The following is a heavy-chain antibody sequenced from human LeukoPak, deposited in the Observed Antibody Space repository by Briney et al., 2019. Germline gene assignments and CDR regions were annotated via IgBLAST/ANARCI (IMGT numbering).Heavy chain of an antibody. CDR2: INHSGST. CDR1: GGSFSGYY. D-gene: IGHD2-15*01. CDR3: ARGGYCSGGSCYGGGFDY. Sequence: SETLSLTCAVYGGSFSGYYWSWIRQPPGKGLEWIGEINHSGSTNYNPSLKSRVTISVDTSKNQFSLKLSSVAAADTAVYYCARGGYCSGGSCYGGGFDYWGQGTLVTVSS. V-gene: IGHV4-34*01. J-gene: IGHJ4*02.